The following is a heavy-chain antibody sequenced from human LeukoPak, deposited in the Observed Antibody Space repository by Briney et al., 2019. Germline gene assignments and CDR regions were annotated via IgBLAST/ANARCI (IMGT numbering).Heavy chain of an antibody. J-gene: IGHJ3*02. V-gene: IGHV4-34*01. D-gene: IGHD3-10*01. CDR1: GGSFSGYY. CDR2: INHSGST. CDR3: ARVPLWPSGAFDI. Sequence: SSETLSLTCAVYGGSFSGYYWSWIRQPPGKGLEWIGEINHSGSTNYNPSLKSRVTISVDTSKNQFSLKLSSVTAADTAVYYCARVPLWPSGAFDIWGQGTMVTVSS.